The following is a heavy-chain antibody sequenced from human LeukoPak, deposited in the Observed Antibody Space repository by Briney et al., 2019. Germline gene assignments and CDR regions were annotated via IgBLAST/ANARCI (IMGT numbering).Heavy chain of an antibody. CDR1: GGSISSYY. CDR2: IYYSGST. D-gene: IGHD3-16*01. V-gene: IGHV4-59*08. J-gene: IGHJ4*02. CDR3: AGGVEVYFDY. Sequence: SETPSLTCTVSGGSISSYYWSWIRQPPGEGLEWIGYIYYSGSTNYNPSLKSRVTISVDTSKNQFSLKLSSVTAADTAVYYCAGGVEVYFDYWGQGTLVTVSS.